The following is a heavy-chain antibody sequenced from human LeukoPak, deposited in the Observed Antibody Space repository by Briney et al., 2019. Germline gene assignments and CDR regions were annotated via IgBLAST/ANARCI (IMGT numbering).Heavy chain of an antibody. V-gene: IGHV4-59*01. CDR3: ARLYSSGWYVDY. J-gene: IGHJ4*02. Sequence: SETLSLTCPVSGGSISSYYWSWIRQPPGKGLEWIGYIYYSGSTNYNPSLKSRVTISVDTSKNQFFLKLSSLTAADTAVYYCARLYSSGWYVDYWGQGTLVTVSS. CDR2: IYYSGST. CDR1: GGSISSYY. D-gene: IGHD6-19*01.